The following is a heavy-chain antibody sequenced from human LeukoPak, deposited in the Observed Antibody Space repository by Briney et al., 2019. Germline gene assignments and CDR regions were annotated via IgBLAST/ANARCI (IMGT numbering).Heavy chain of an antibody. Sequence: GESLKISCKGSGYSFTSYWIGWVRQMPGKGLEWMGIIYPGDSDTRYSPSFQGQVTISADKSISTAYLQWSSLKASDTAMYYCARRGEDSSGWYEFDYWGQGTLVTVSS. J-gene: IGHJ4*02. V-gene: IGHV5-51*01. D-gene: IGHD6-19*01. CDR3: ARRGEDSSGWYEFDY. CDR1: GYSFTSYW. CDR2: IYPGDSDT.